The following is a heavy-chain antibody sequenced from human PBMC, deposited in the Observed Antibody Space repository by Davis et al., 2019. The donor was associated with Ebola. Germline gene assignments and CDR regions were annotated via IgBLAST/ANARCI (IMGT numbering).Heavy chain of an antibody. CDR2: IYGDGSA. Sequence: GESLKISCAASGFTFSSNSMNWVRQAPGKGLEWVSIIYGDGSAYYAESVKGRFTISRDNSKNTLYLQMSSLRAEDTAVYYCAKFYYDFWSGFDYWGQGTLATVSS. CDR1: GFTFSSNS. CDR3: AKFYYDFWSGFDY. V-gene: IGHV3-53*01. D-gene: IGHD3-3*01. J-gene: IGHJ4*02.